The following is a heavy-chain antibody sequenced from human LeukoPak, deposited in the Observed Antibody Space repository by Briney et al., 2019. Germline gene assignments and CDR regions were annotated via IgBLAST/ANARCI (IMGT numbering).Heavy chain of an antibody. J-gene: IGHJ4*02. V-gene: IGHV4-59*01. D-gene: IGHD4-17*01. CDR2: IYYSGST. Sequence: SETLSLTCTVSGGSISSYYWSWIRQPPGKGLEWIGYIYYSGSTNYNPSLKSRVTISVDTSKNQFSLKLSSVTAADTAVYYCARGGLMTTVTTGFDYWGQGTLVTVSS. CDR3: ARGGLMTTVTTGFDY. CDR1: GGSISSYY.